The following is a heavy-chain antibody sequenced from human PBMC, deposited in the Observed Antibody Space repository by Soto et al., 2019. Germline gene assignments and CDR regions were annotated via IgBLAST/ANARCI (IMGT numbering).Heavy chain of an antibody. CDR3: ARGTYYYGSGSYRWFDP. D-gene: IGHD3-10*01. J-gene: IGHJ5*02. CDR2: INHSGST. V-gene: IGHV4-34*01. CDR1: GGSFSGYY. Sequence: LSLTCAVYGGSFSGYYWSWIRQPPGKGLEWIGEINHSGSTNYNPSLKSRVTISVDTSKNQFSLKLSSVTAADTAVYYCARGTYYYGSGSYRWFDPWGQGTLVTVSS.